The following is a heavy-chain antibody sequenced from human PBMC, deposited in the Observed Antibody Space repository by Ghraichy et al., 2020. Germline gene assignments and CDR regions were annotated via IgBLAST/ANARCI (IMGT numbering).Heavy chain of an antibody. V-gene: IGHV3-48*02. CDR2: ISISSSTI. Sequence: GGSLRLSCAASGFTFSTYSMNWVRQAPGMGLEWVSYISISSSTIYYADSVKGRFTISRDNAKNSLYLQMNRLRDEDTAVYYCARIGSSGWFGAFDIWGQGTMVTVSS. D-gene: IGHD6-19*01. CDR1: GFTFSTYS. J-gene: IGHJ3*02. CDR3: ARIGSSGWFGAFDI.